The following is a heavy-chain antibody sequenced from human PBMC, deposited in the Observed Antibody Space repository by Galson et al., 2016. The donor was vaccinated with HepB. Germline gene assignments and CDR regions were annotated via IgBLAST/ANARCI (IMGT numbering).Heavy chain of an antibody. CDR1: GYIFTNFA. V-gene: IGHV1-3*01. D-gene: IGHD2-21*01. CDR2: INPGNGKT. CDR3: ARALGDF. J-gene: IGHJ4*02. Sequence: SVKVSCKASGYIFTNFAVQWVRQAPGQRPEWMGWINPGNGKTKFSQNFQGGITILRDTSASTAYMELSHLRSEDTAIYYCARALGDFWGPGNLVTVSS.